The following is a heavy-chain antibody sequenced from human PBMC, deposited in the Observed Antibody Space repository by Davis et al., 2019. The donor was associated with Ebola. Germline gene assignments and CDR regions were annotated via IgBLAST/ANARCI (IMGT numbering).Heavy chain of an antibody. J-gene: IGHJ6*02. CDR2: IYSGGTT. Sequence: GESLKISCAASGFSVSTNYMDWVCQAPGKGLEWVSVIYSGGTTYYADSVKGRFTISRDISKNTLYLQMNSLRAEDTAVYFCARQIWFDHGLDVWGQGTTVTVSS. CDR1: GFSVSTNY. CDR3: ARQIWFDHGLDV. D-gene: IGHD3-10*01. V-gene: IGHV3-53*01.